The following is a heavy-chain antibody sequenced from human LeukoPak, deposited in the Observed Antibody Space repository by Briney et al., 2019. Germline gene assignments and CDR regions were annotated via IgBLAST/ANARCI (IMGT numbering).Heavy chain of an antibody. CDR3: ARAESTGWYAALGY. J-gene: IGHJ4*02. CDR2: ISYDGKNK. Sequence: GGSLRLSCAASGFTFSGYIMHWVRQAPGKGLEWVAGISYDGKNKYYADSVKDQFIVSRDNSRNTVYLQMNSLRLEDTAVYSCARAESTGWYAALGYWGQGTLVTVSS. V-gene: IGHV3-30*03. D-gene: IGHD6-19*01. CDR1: GFTFSGYI.